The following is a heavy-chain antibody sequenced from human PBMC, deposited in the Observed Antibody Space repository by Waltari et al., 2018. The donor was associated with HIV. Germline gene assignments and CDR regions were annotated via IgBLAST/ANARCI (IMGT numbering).Heavy chain of an antibody. CDR1: GLKFDVYA. D-gene: IGHD3-9*01. J-gene: IGHJ3*02. V-gene: IGHV3-9*01. Sequence: EVQLVESGGGLVQPGGSLRLSCAASGLKFDVYAMYWGRQAPGEGLGWVSGISLDSGTIGYADSVKGRLTISRDNANNFLSLQMNNLRAEDTALYYCAKVGMTTLTSYAVDIWGQGTMVTVSS. CDR2: ISLDSGTI. CDR3: AKVGMTTLTSYAVDI.